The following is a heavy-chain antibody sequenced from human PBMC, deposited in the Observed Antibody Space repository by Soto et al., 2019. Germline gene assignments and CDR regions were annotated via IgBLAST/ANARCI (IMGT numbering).Heavy chain of an antibody. CDR2: ISSSSSYI. CDR3: ARPPHCSGGSCYHFDY. V-gene: IGHV3-21*01. D-gene: IGHD2-15*01. J-gene: IGHJ4*02. CDR1: GFTFSSYS. Sequence: EVQLVESGGGLVKPGGSLRLSCAASGFTFSSYSMHWVRQAPGKGLEWVSSISSSSSYIYYADSVKGRFTISIDNAKNSLYPQMNSLRAEDTAVYYCARPPHCSGGSCYHFDYWGQGTLVTVSS.